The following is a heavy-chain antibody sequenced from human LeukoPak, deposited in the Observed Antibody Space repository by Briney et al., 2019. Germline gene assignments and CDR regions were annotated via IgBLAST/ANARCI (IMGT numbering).Heavy chain of an antibody. CDR2: IIPILGIA. J-gene: IGHJ4*02. V-gene: IGHV1-69*04. CDR1: GGTFSSYA. D-gene: IGHD4-17*01. Sequence: RASVKVSCKASGGTFSSYAISWVRQAPGQGLEWMGRIIPILGIANYAQKFQGRVTITADKSTSTAYMELSSLRSEDTAVYYCARDYGGTLTYFDYWGQGTLVTVSS. CDR3: ARDYGGTLTYFDY.